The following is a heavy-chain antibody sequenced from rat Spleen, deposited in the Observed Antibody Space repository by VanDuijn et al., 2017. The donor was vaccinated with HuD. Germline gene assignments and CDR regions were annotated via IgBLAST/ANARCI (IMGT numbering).Heavy chain of an antibody. Sequence: EVQLVESGGGLVQPGRSLKLSCAASGFTFSNYGMAWVRQTPTKGLEWVASISTGGGNTYYRDSVKGRFAISRDSAKSTLYLQMDSLGSEDTATYYCATAGTRISRFAYWGQGTLVTVSS. CDR2: ISTGGGNT. D-gene: IGHD1-4*01. CDR3: ATAGTRISRFAY. V-gene: IGHV5S13*01. J-gene: IGHJ3*01. CDR1: GFTFSNYG.